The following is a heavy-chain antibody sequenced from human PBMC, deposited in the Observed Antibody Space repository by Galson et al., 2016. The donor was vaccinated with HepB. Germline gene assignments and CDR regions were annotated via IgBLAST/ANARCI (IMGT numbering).Heavy chain of an antibody. V-gene: IGHV3-33*06. CDR3: AKGRWDFDS. CDR2: IWYDGSNK. D-gene: IGHD5-24*01. Sequence: SLRLSCAASGFTFSSYGMHWVRQAPGKGLEWVAVIWYDGSNKYYADSVKGRFTISGDNSKNTLYLQMHSLRGEDTAVYYCAKGRWDFDSWGQGTLVTVSS. J-gene: IGHJ4*02. CDR1: GFTFSSYG.